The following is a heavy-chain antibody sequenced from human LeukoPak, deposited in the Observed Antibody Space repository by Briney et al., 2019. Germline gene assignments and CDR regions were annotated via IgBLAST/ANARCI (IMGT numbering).Heavy chain of an antibody. CDR2: ISHSTT. J-gene: IGHJ4*02. CDR1: GFTFSDYS. V-gene: IGHV3-48*01. Sequence: GGSLRLSCAASGFTFSDYSMNWVRQAPGKGLEWVSYISHSTTHYADSVKGRFTISRDNAKNSLYLQMNSLRAEDTAVYYCAREPTFDYWGQGTLVTVSS. CDR3: AREPTFDY.